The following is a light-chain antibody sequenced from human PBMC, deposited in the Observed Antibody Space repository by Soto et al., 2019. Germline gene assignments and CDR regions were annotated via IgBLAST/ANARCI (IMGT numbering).Light chain of an antibody. CDR1: SSDVGGYNY. Sequence: QSVLTQPASVSGSPGQSITISCTGTSSDVGGYNYVSWYQQHPGKAPKLMIYEVSNRPSGVSNRFSGSKSGNTASLTISGLQAEDEADYYCSSYTSCSTSYVFGTGTKLTVL. CDR3: SSYTSCSTSYV. V-gene: IGLV2-14*01. J-gene: IGLJ1*01. CDR2: EVS.